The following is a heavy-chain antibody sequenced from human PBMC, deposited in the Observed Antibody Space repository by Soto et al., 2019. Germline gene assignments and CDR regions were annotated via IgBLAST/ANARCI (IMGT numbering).Heavy chain of an antibody. CDR3: ARDQYSSSFGYYYYYMDV. V-gene: IGHV1-3*01. D-gene: IGHD6-6*01. CDR1: GYTFTSYA. CDR2: INAGNGNT. J-gene: IGHJ6*03. Sequence: ASVKVSCKASGYTFTSYAMHWVRQAPGQRHERMGWINAGNGNTKYSQKFQGRVTITRDTSASTAYMELSSLRSEDTAVHYCARDQYSSSFGYYYYYMDVWGKGTTVTVSS.